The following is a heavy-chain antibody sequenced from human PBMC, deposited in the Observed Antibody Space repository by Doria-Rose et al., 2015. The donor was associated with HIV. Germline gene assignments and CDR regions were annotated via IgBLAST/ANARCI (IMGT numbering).Heavy chain of an antibody. V-gene: IGHV1-69*02. Sequence: TFSRYPISWVRQAPGQGLEWMGRIIPVLGIRNYAQKFQGRVTITADESTSTAYIELSNLRSEDTAVYYCATTWSGYYLDYWGQGTPVTVSS. CDR1: TFSRYP. CDR3: ATTWSGYYLDY. D-gene: IGHD3-3*01. CDR2: IIPVLGIR. J-gene: IGHJ4*02.